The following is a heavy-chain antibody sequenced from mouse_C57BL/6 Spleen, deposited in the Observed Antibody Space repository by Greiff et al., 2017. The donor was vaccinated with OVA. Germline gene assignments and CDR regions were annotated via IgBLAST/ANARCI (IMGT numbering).Heavy chain of an antibody. CDR3: ARGRQR. Sequence: DVQLQESGPGLVKPSQSLSLTCSVTGYSITSGYYWNWIRQFPGNKLEWMGYISYDGSNNYNPSLKNRISITRDTSKNQFFLKLNSVTTEDTATYYCARGRQRWGQGTSVTVSS. CDR1: GYSITSGYY. J-gene: IGHJ4*01. D-gene: IGHD3-2*01. CDR2: ISYDGSN. V-gene: IGHV3-6*01.